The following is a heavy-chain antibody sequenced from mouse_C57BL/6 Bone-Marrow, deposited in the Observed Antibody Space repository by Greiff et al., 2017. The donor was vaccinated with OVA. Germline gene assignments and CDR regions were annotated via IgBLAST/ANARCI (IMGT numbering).Heavy chain of an antibody. V-gene: IGHV1-42*01. CDR1: GYSFTGYY. J-gene: IGHJ1*03. CDR2: INPSTGGT. Sequence: EVQLQQSGPELVKPGASVKISCKASGYSFTGYYMNWVKQSPEKSLEWIGEINPSTGGTTYNQKFKAKATLTVDKSSSTAYMQLKSLTSEDSAVYYCARRRRWYFDVWGTGTTVTVSS. CDR3: ARRRRWYFDV.